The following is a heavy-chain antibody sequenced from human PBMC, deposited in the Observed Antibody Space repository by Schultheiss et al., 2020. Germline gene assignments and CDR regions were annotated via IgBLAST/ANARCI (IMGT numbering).Heavy chain of an antibody. J-gene: IGHJ6*03. CDR3: ARGRRLELLSSYYYYMDV. D-gene: IGHD1-7*01. V-gene: IGHV1-2*04. CDR2: INPNSGGT. Sequence: ASVKVSGKASGYTFTSYGINWVRQAPGQGLEWMGWINPNSGGTNYAQKFQGWVTMTRDTSISTAYMELSRLRSDDTAVYYCARGRRLELLSSYYYYMDVWGKGTTVTVSS. CDR1: GYTFTSYG.